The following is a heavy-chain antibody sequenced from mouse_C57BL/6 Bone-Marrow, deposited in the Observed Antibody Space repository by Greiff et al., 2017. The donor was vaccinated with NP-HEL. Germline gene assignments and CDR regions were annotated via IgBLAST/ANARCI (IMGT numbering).Heavy chain of an antibody. CDR1: GFTFSDAW. CDR3: TRLTGSWFAY. V-gene: IGHV6-6*01. D-gene: IGHD4-1*01. CDR2: IRNKANNHAT. J-gene: IGHJ3*01. Sequence: EVMLVESGGGLVQPGGSMKLSCAASGFTFSDAWMDWVRQSPEKGLEWVAEIRNKANNHATYYAESVKGRFTISRDDSKGSVYLQMNSLRAEDTGIYYCTRLTGSWFAYWGQGTLVTVSA.